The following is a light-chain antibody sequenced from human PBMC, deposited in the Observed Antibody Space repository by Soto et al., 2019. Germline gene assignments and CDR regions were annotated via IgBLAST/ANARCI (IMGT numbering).Light chain of an antibody. CDR1: QTFGRTY. V-gene: IGKV3-20*01. CDR3: QQFCTSPSYT. CDR2: DAS. Sequence: ESVLTQSQGTLSVSPGERVTLSCRASQTFGRTYLAWYQQKPGQSPRLLIYDASSRATGIPDRFSGSGSGTDFTLTISRLEPEDYAVYHCQQFCTSPSYTFGQGTKVEIK. J-gene: IGKJ2*01.